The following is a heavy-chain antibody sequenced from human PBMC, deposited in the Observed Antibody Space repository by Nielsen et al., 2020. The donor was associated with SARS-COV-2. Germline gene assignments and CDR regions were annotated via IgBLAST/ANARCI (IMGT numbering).Heavy chain of an antibody. Sequence: GESLKISCAASGFTFSSYGMHWVRQAPGKGLEWVAVISYDGSNKYYADSVKGRFTISRDNSKNTLYLQMNSLRAEDTAVYYCAKNYIGYGDSSGYYYVYWGQGTLVTVSS. J-gene: IGHJ4*02. CDR3: AKNYIGYGDSSGYYYVY. CDR2: ISYDGSNK. D-gene: IGHD3-22*01. CDR1: GFTFSSYG. V-gene: IGHV3-30*18.